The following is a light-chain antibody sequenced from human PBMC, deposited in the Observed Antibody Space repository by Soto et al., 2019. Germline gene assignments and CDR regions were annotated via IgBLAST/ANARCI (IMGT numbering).Light chain of an antibody. CDR1: QSVSSY. Sequence: EIVLTQSPATLSLSPGERATLSCRASQSVSSYLAWYQQKPGQAPRLLIYAVSTRATGIPDRFSGSGSGTDFTPTISRLEPEDFAVYHCQQYVGSSRTFGQGTKVDIK. V-gene: IGKV3-20*01. CDR2: AVS. CDR3: QQYVGSSRT. J-gene: IGKJ1*01.